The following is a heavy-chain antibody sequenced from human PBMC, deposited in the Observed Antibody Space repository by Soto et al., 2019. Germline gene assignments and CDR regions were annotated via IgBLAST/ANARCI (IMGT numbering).Heavy chain of an antibody. J-gene: IGHJ4*02. D-gene: IGHD2-21*01. CDR2: TYYRSKWYN. CDR1: VDSVSSNSVA. Sequence: SQTLSLTCAISVDSVSSNSVAWNWIRQSPSRGLEWLGRTYYRSKWYNDYAVSVKSRISINADTSKNQFSLQLSSLRSEDTAVYYCARWVSDSDNFDYWGQGTLVTVSS. CDR3: ARWVSDSDNFDY. V-gene: IGHV6-1*01.